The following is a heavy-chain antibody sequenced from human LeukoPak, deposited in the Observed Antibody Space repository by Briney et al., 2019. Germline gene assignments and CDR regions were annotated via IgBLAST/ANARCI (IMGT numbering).Heavy chain of an antibody. CDR1: GRSFSTYA. CDR3: VSTALGDFAFDY. D-gene: IGHD2-21*02. CDR2: IIPRFNTT. Sequence: SVKVSCKASGRSFSTYAMNWVRQVPGQGLEWMGGIIPRFNTTKYAQRFQGRVTITTGESTATAYLELSSLRFEDTAVYYCVSTALGDFAFDYWGQGTLVTVAS. J-gene: IGHJ4*02. V-gene: IGHV1-69*05.